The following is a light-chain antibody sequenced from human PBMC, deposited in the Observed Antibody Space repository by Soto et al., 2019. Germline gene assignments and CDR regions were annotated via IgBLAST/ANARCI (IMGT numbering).Light chain of an antibody. Sequence: IVLTQSPDSLSLSPGERATLSCRASQTVNRNLLAWYQQHPGQAPRLLIYGASSRASGIPDRFSGTGSGTDFTLTISRLEPEDFALYYCQHYASWETFGQGTKVEV. V-gene: IGKV3-20*01. J-gene: IGKJ1*01. CDR1: QTVNRNL. CDR2: GAS. CDR3: QHYASWET.